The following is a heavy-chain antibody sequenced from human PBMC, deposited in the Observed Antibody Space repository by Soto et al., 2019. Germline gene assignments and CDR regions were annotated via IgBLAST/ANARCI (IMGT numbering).Heavy chain of an antibody. CDR2: INHSGST. CDR3: ARERVGIQLWLAYYSGMDV. CDR1: GGSFSGYY. J-gene: IGHJ6*02. V-gene: IGHV4-34*01. Sequence: QVQLQQWGAGLLKPSETLSLTCAVYGGSFSGYYWSWIRQPPGKGLEWLGEINHSGSTNYNPSLKSRVTISVDTSKDQLSVKLSAVTAADPAVYYCARERVGIQLWLAYYSGMDVWGQGTTVTVSS. D-gene: IGHD5-18*01.